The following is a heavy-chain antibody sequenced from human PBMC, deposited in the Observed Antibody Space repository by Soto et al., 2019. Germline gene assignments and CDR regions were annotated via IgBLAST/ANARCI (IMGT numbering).Heavy chain of an antibody. CDR1: GGSISSYY. Sequence: XETLSLTCTVSGGSISSYYWSWIRQPAGKGLEWIGRIYTSGSTNYNPSLKSRVTMSVDTSKNQFSLKLSSVTAADTAVYYCARETGSGYLGNWYNWFDPWGQGTLVTVSS. CDR2: IYTSGST. CDR3: ARETGSGYLGNWYNWFDP. J-gene: IGHJ5*02. V-gene: IGHV4-4*07. D-gene: IGHD3-22*01.